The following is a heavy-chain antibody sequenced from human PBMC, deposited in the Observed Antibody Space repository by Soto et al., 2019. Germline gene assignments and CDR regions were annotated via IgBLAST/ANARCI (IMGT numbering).Heavy chain of an antibody. J-gene: IGHJ4*02. CDR2: IIPILGIA. V-gene: IGHV1-69*02. Sequence: SVKVSCKASGYTFTSYYMHWVRHAPGQGLEWMGRIIPILGIANYAQKFQGRVTITADKSTSTAYMELSSLRSEDTAVYYCARTTVVTGLYYFDYWGQGTLVTVSS. CDR1: GYTFTSYY. CDR3: ARTTVVTGLYYFDY. D-gene: IGHD4-17*01.